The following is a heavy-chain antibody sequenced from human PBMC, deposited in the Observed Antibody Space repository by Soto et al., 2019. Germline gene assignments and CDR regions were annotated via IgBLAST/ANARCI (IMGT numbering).Heavy chain of an antibody. J-gene: IGHJ4*02. CDR3: AREMFYAGYGSGSYGIYY. V-gene: IGHV4-59*12. CDR2: IYYSGST. CDR1: GGSISSYY. Sequence: SETLSLTCTVSGGSISSYYWSWIRQPPGKGLEWIGYIYYSGSTNYNPSLKSRVTISVDTSKNQFSLKLSSVTAADTAVYYCAREMFYAGYGSGSYGIYYWGQGTLVTVSS. D-gene: IGHD3-10*01.